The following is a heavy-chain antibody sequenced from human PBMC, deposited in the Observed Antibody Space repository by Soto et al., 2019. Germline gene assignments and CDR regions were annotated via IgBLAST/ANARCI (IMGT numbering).Heavy chain of an antibody. Sequence: PGESLKISCKASGYSFTSYWIGWVRQMPGKGLEWMGIIYPGDSDTIYSPSFQGQVTISADKSISTAYLQWNSLKASDTAMYYCARPPYSASYYYFDQWGPGTPVTVSS. CDR2: IYPGDSDT. CDR1: GYSFTSYW. J-gene: IGHJ4*02. CDR3: ARPPYSASYYYFDQ. D-gene: IGHD1-26*01. V-gene: IGHV5-51*01.